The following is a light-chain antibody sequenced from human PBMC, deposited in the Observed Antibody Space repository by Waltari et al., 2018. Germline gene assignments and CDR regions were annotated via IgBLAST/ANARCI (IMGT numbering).Light chain of an antibody. Sequence: EIVMTQSPATLSVSPGERATLSCRASQSVSSNLAWYQQKPGQAPRLLIYGASTRATGIPARFSVSGSGTEFTLTISSLQSEDFAVYYCQQYNRWPGTFGQGTRLEIK. J-gene: IGKJ5*01. V-gene: IGKV3-15*01. CDR3: QQYNRWPGT. CDR2: GAS. CDR1: QSVSSN.